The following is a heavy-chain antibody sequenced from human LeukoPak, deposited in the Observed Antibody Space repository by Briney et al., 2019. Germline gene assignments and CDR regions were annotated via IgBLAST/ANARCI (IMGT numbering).Heavy chain of an antibody. CDR2: IYYSGST. V-gene: IGHV4-31*03. CDR3: ARTDSSSWYSFDY. CDR1: GGSISSGGYY. J-gene: IGHJ4*02. D-gene: IGHD6-13*01. Sequence: PSQTLSLTCIVSGGSISSGGYYWSWIRQHPGKGLEWIGYIYYSGSTYYNPSLKSRVTISVDTSENQFSLKLSSVTAADTAVYYCARTDSSSWYSFDYWGQGTLVTVSS.